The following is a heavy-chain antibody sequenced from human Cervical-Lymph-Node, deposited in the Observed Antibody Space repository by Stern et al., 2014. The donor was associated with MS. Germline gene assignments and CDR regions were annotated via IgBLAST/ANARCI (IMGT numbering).Heavy chain of an antibody. Sequence: QLQLQESGPGLVKPSETLSLTCTVSGGSTSSYYWSWIRQPPGKGLEWIGYISSSGGTKYNPSLKSRVTISVDTSKNHFSLNLSSVTAADTAVYYCARGYTTSSGRPDYWGQGTLVTVSS. CDR2: ISSSGGT. D-gene: IGHD6-6*01. J-gene: IGHJ4*02. CDR1: GGSTSSYY. V-gene: IGHV4-59*08. CDR3: ARGYTTSSGRPDY.